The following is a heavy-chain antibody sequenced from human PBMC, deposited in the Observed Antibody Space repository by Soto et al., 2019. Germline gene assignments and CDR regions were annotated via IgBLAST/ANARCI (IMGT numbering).Heavy chain of an antibody. CDR3: ARHRSSSLPYYYYYGMDV. CDR1: GYSFTSYW. Sequence: GESLKISCKGSGYSFTSYWIGWVRQMPGKGLEWMGIIYPGDSDTRYSPSFQGQVTISADKSISTAYLQLSSLKASDTAMYYCARHRSSSLPYYYYYGMDVWGQGTTVTVSS. D-gene: IGHD6-6*01. V-gene: IGHV5-51*01. J-gene: IGHJ6*02. CDR2: IYPGDSDT.